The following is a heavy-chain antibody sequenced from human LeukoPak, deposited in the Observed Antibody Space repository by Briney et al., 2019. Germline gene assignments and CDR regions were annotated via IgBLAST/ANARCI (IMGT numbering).Heavy chain of an antibody. V-gene: IGHV3-30*04. CDR3: ARPPPLYSSSSAFDY. CDR1: GFTFSSYA. J-gene: IGHJ4*02. D-gene: IGHD6-6*01. Sequence: PGGSLRLSCGASGFTFSSYAMHWVRQAPGKGLEWVAVISYDGSNKYYADSVKGRFTISRDNSKNTLYLQMNSLRAEDTAVYYCARPPPLYSSSSAFDYWGQGTLVTVSS. CDR2: ISYDGSNK.